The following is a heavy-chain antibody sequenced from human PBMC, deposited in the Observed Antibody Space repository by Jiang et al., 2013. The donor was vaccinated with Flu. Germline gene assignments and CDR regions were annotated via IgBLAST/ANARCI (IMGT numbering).Heavy chain of an antibody. D-gene: IGHD3-22*01. CDR2: ISWNSGSI. CDR3: AKALAGGYYDSSGYYYFTIDAFDI. Sequence: VQLVESGGGLVQPGRSLRLSCAASGFTFDDYAMHWVRQAPGKGLEWVSGISWNSGSIGYADSVKGRFTISRDNAKNSLYLQMNSLRAEDTALYYCAKALAGGYYDSSGYYYFTIDAFDIWAKGQWSPSLQ. V-gene: IGHV3-9*01. CDR1: GFTFDDYA. J-gene: IGHJ3*02.